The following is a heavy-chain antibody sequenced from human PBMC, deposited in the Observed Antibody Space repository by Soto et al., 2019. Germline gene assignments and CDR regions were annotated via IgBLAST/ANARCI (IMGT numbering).Heavy chain of an antibody. Sequence: QVQLVQSGAEVKKPGASVKVSCKASGYTFTSYGISWVRQAPGQGLEWMGWISAYNGNTNYAQKLQGRVTMTTDTSTSTAYMELRSLRSDDTAVYYCARCGYCSSTSCYNDYYYYGMDVWGQGTTVTVSS. D-gene: IGHD2-2*02. V-gene: IGHV1-18*04. CDR1: GYTFTSYG. CDR2: ISAYNGNT. CDR3: ARCGYCSSTSCYNDYYYYGMDV. J-gene: IGHJ6*02.